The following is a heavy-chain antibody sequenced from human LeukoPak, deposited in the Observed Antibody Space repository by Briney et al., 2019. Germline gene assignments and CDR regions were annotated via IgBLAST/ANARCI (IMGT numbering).Heavy chain of an antibody. J-gene: IGHJ4*02. CDR1: GYTFTGYY. D-gene: IGHD5-24*01. CDR3: ARDEDGYNTGY. CDR2: INPILGIA. Sequence: SVKVSCKASGYTFTGYYMHWVRQAPGQGLEWMGWINPILGIANYAQKFQGRVTITADKSTSTAYMELSSLRSEDTAVYYCARDEDGYNTGYWGQGTLVTVSS. V-gene: IGHV1-69*10.